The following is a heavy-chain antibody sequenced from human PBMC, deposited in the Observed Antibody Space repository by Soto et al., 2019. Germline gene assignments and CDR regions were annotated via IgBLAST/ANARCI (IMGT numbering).Heavy chain of an antibody. D-gene: IGHD6-6*01. J-gene: IGHJ6*02. Sequence: GGSLRLSCAASGFTFSSYAMHWVRQAPGKGLEWVAVISYDGSNKYYADSVKGRFTISRDNSKNTLYLQMNSLRAEDTAVYYCARDGQQLVPLYYYYGMDVWGQGTTVTVSS. CDR3: ARDGQQLVPLYYYYGMDV. V-gene: IGHV3-30-3*01. CDR2: ISYDGSNK. CDR1: GFTFSSYA.